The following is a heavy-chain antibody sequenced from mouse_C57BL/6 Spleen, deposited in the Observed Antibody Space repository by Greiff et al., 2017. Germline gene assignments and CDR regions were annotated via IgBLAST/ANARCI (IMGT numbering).Heavy chain of an antibody. J-gene: IGHJ4*01. D-gene: IGHD2-5*01. CDR3: ARQGSNSYYAMDY. CDR1: GFTFSSYT. CDR2: ISGGGGNT. Sequence: EVKVVESGGGLVKPGGSLKLSCAASGFTFSSYTMSWVRQTPEKRLEWVATISGGGGNTYYPDSVKGRFTISRDNAKNTLYLQMSSLRSEDTALYYCARQGSNSYYAMDYWGQGTSVTVSS. V-gene: IGHV5-9*01.